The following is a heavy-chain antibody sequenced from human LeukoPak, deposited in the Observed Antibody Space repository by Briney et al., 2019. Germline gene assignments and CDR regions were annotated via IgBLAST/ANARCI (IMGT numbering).Heavy chain of an antibody. D-gene: IGHD3-16*01. CDR3: AKTVGGIRDGMDV. Sequence: PGGSLRLSCAASGFTFSSYAMSWGRQATGKGLDWVSAISGSGGSTYYADSVKGRFTISRDNSKNTLYLQMNSLRAEDTAVYYCAKTVGGIRDGMDVWGQGTTVTVSS. J-gene: IGHJ6*02. CDR1: GFTFSSYA. CDR2: ISGSGGST. V-gene: IGHV3-23*01.